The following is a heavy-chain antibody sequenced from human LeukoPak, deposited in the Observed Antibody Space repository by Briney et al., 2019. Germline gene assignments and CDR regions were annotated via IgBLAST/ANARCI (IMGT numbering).Heavy chain of an antibody. CDR2: ISSSSSYI. CDR3: ARGGVVGATTVDY. J-gene: IGHJ4*02. CDR1: VFTFSSYS. D-gene: IGHD1-26*01. Sequence: GGSLRLSCAASVFTFSSYSMNWVRQAPGKGLEWVSSISSSSSYIYYADSVKGRFTISRDNAKNSLYLQMNSLRAEDTAVYYCARGGVVGATTVDYWGQGTLVTVSS. V-gene: IGHV3-21*01.